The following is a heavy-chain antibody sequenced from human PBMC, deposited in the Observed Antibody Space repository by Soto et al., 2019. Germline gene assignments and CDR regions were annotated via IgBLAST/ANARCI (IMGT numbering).Heavy chain of an antibody. CDR1: GGSISSSSYY. V-gene: IGHV4-39*01. D-gene: IGHD3-3*01. CDR3: AISGGPLRFLEWLPPYWFDP. Sequence: PSETLSLTCTVSGGSISSSSYYWGWIRQPPGKGLEWIGSIYYSGSTYYNPSLKSRVTISVDTSKNQFSLKLSSVTAADTAVYYCAISGGPLRFLEWLPPYWFDPWGQGTLVTVSS. CDR2: IYYSGST. J-gene: IGHJ5*02.